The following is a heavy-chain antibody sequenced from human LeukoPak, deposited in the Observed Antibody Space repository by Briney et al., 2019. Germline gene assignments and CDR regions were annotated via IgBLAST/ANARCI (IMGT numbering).Heavy chain of an antibody. D-gene: IGHD5-18*01. J-gene: IGHJ4*02. Sequence: ASVKVSCKASGYTFTGYYMHWVRQAPGQGLEWMGWISPNSGGTNYAQKFQGRVTMTRDTSISTAYMELSRLRPDGTAVYYCAGDSYGSDRRERGLSYWGQGTLVTVSS. CDR3: AGDSYGSDRRERGLSY. CDR2: ISPNSGGT. CDR1: GYTFTGYY. V-gene: IGHV1-2*02.